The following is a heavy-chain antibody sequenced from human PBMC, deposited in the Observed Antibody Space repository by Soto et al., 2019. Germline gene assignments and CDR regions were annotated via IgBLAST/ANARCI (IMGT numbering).Heavy chain of an antibody. CDR2: IYYSGST. CDR1: GGSISSYY. Sequence: SETLSLTCTVSGGSISSYYWSWIRQPPGKGLEWIGYIYYSGSTNYNPSLKSRVTISVDTSKNQFSLKLSSVTAADTAVYYCARVVAAAAIDYGMDVWGQGTTVTVSS. D-gene: IGHD6-13*01. CDR3: ARVVAAAAIDYGMDV. J-gene: IGHJ6*02. V-gene: IGHV4-59*01.